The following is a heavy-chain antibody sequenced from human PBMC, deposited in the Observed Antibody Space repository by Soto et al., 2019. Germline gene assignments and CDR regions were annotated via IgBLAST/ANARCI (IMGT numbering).Heavy chain of an antibody. D-gene: IGHD5-12*01. J-gene: IGHJ4*02. V-gene: IGHV4-39*01. CDR2: IYYSGST. CDR1: GGSISSSSYY. Sequence: QLQLQESGPGLVKPSETLSLTCTVSGGSISSSSYYWGWIRQPPGKGLEWIGSIYYSGSTYYNPSLKSRVTIXXDXSXXQFSLKLSSVTAADTAVYYCANRGYSGYDTGPEDYWGQGTLVTVSS. CDR3: ANRGYSGYDTGPEDY.